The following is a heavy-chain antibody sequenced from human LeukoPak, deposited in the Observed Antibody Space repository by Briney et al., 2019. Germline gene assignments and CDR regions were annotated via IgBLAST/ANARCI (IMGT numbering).Heavy chain of an antibody. Sequence: GGSLRLSCAASGFTFSNYAMSWVRQAPGKGLEWVSSLNGRGDSPYYADSVKGRFTISRDNSKNTLCLQMHSLRVEDTAVYYCAKGPHRDYWGQGTLLTVSS. V-gene: IGHV3-23*01. CDR1: GFTFSNYA. CDR2: LNGRGDSP. J-gene: IGHJ4*02. CDR3: AKGPHRDY.